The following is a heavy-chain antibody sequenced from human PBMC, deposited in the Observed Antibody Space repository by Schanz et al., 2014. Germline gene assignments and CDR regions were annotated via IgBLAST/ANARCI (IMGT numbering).Heavy chain of an antibody. Sequence: EVQLVESGGGLVKPGGSLRLSCAASGITFSSHSFNWVRQAPGKGLEWVSVIGVDGTTTYYADSVKGRFTISRDNSKNTLYLQMNSLRPEDTAVYYCAKYRGYYRVSGSYRELEYWGQGTLXTVSS. CDR2: IGVDGTTT. V-gene: IGHV3-23*04. CDR1: GITFSSHS. CDR3: AKYRGYYRVSGSYRELEY. D-gene: IGHD3-10*01. J-gene: IGHJ4*02.